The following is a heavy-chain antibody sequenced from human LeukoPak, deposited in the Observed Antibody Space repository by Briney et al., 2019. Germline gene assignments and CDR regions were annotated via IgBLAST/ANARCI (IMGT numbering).Heavy chain of an antibody. V-gene: IGHV6-1*01. J-gene: IGHJ4*02. CDR3: ARGATVTTIDY. D-gene: IGHD4-17*01. CDR2: TYYRSKWYN. Sequence: SQTLSLTCAVSGDSFSSNSAAWDWLRQSPSIGLEWLGRTYYRSKWYNDYAVSVKSRITINPDTSKNQFSLQLNSVTPEDTAVYYCARGATVTTIDYWGQGTLVTVSS. CDR1: GDSFSSNSAA.